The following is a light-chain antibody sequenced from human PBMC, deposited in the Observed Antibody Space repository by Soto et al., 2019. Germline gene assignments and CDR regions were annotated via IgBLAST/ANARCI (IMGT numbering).Light chain of an antibody. V-gene: IGKV1-33*01. J-gene: IGKJ5*01. CDR2: DAS. CDR3: QQYENLPT. CDR1: QNINNY. Sequence: EIEMTQTTTSLSASVGDRVTITCHASQNINNYLNWYQQKPGRAPKLLIYDASNLEAGVPSRFRGSGSGTDFTFTISRLQPEDIATYYCQQYENLPTFGQGTRLAIK.